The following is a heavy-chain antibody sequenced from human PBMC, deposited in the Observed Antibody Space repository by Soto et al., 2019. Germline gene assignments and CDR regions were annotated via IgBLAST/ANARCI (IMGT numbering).Heavy chain of an antibody. CDR3: ARDRDDYGSGNYYNRIDF. CDR1: VGIFSTYA. V-gene: IGHV1-69*01. J-gene: IGHJ4*02. D-gene: IGHD3-10*01. Sequence: QVQLVQSGAEVHKTGSSVKVSCKAAVGIFSTYAISWLRQAPGQGLEWMGGIIPIFGTPNYARRFQGRVTITADESTSTAYMELSRLRAEDTAVYYCARDRDDYGSGNYYNRIDFWVKGTLVTVSS. CDR2: IIPIFGTP.